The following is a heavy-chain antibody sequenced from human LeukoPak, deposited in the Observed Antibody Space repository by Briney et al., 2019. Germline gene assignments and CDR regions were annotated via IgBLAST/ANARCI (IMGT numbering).Heavy chain of an antibody. CDR1: GGSISSYY. CDR2: IYYSGST. J-gene: IGHJ3*02. CDR3: ARKVGATTLVAFDI. D-gene: IGHD1-26*01. Sequence: SETLSLTCTVSGGSISSYYWSWIRQPPGKGLEWIGYIYYSGSTYYNPSLKSRVTISVDTSKNQFSLKLSSVTAADTAVYYCARKVGATTLVAFDIWGQGTMVTVSS. V-gene: IGHV4-59*12.